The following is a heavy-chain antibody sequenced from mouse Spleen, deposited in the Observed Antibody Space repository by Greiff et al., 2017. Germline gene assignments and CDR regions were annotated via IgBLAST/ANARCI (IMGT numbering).Heavy chain of an antibody. D-gene: IGHD4-1*01. J-gene: IGHJ3*01. CDR1: GYSITSGYD. V-gene: IGHV3-1*01. Sequence: VQLQQSGPGMVKPSQSLSLTCTVTGYSITSGYDWHWIRHFPGNKLEWMGYISYSGSTNYNPSLKSRISITHDTSKNHFFLKLNSVTTEDTATYYCAREGELGRGFAYWGQGTLVTVSA. CDR2: ISYSGST. CDR3: AREGELGRGFAY.